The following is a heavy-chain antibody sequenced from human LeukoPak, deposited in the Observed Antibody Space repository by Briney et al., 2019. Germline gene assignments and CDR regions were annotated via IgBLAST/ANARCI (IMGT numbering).Heavy chain of an antibody. CDR1: GYSISSGYY. CDR2: IYHSGST. Sequence: SETLSLTCTVSGYSISSGYYWGWIRQPPGKGLEWIGSIYHSGSTYYNPSLKSRVTISVDTSKNQFSLKLSSVTAEDTAVYYCARDREHRVGAKWFDYWGQGTLVTVSS. D-gene: IGHD1-26*01. J-gene: IGHJ4*02. V-gene: IGHV4-38-2*02. CDR3: ARDREHRVGAKWFDY.